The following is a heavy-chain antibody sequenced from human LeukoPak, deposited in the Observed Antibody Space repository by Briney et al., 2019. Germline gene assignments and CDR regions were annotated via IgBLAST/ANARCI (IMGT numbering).Heavy chain of an antibody. CDR2: IYTSGST. CDR3: ARGQWLVRLGY. D-gene: IGHD6-19*01. V-gene: IGHV4-61*02. Sequence: SETLSLTCTVSGGSISSGSYYWSWIRQPAGKGLEWIGRIYTSGSTNYNPSLKSRVTISVDTSKNQFSLKLGSVTAADTAVYYCARGQWLVRLGYWGQGTLVTVSS. CDR1: GGSISSGSYY. J-gene: IGHJ4*02.